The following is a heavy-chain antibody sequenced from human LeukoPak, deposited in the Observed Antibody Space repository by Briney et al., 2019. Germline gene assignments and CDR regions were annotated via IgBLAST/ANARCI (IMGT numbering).Heavy chain of an antibody. Sequence: PGGSLRLSCAASGFTVSSNYMSWVRQAPGKGLEWVSVIYIGGSTYYADSVRGRFTISRENSKNTLYLQMNSLRADDTAVYYCARGVPCSSTSCYYFDYWGQGTLVTVSS. V-gene: IGHV3-66*02. J-gene: IGHJ4*02. CDR1: GFTVSSNY. D-gene: IGHD2-2*01. CDR2: IYIGGST. CDR3: ARGVPCSSTSCYYFDY.